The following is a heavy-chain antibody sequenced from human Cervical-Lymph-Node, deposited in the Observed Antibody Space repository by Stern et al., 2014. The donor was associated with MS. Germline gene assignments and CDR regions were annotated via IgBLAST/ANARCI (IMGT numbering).Heavy chain of an antibody. J-gene: IGHJ6*02. Sequence: QVQLVQSGAEVKKPWSSVKVSCKASGVTSGSYAITWVRQAPGQGLEWMGRIIPVLGRPTYAQRFLGRVTITADRSTSTVYMELNSLTSGDTAVYYCARVGTHYYYSMDVWGQGTTVTVSS. CDR2: IIPVLGRP. CDR1: GVTSGSYA. D-gene: IGHD1-1*01. V-gene: IGHV1-69*04. CDR3: ARVGTHYYYSMDV.